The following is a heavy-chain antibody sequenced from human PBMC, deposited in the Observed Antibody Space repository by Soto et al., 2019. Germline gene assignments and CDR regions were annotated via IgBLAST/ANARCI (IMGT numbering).Heavy chain of an antibody. Sequence: VASVKVSCKASGYTFTGYYMHWVRQAPGQGLEWMGWINPNSGGTNYAQKFQGRVTMTRDTSISTAYMELSRLRSDDTAVYYCARGYCSSTSCYLTYGDGPWGQGTLVTVSS. CDR3: ARGYCSSTSCYLTYGDGP. V-gene: IGHV1-2*02. J-gene: IGHJ5*02. D-gene: IGHD2-2*01. CDR2: INPNSGGT. CDR1: GYTFTGYY.